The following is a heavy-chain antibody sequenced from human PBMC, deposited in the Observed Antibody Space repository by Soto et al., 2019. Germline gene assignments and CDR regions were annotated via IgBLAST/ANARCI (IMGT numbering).Heavy chain of an antibody. D-gene: IGHD3-10*01. Sequence: QVQLVESGGGVVQPGRSLRLSCAASGFTFSSYGMHWVRQAPGKGLEWVAVIWYDGSNKYYADSVKGRFTISRDNSKNTLYLQMNSLRAEDTAVYYCASGYYYGSGSYYRPRYFDLWGRGTLVTVSS. V-gene: IGHV3-33*01. CDR1: GFTFSSYG. CDR3: ASGYYYGSGSYYRPRYFDL. J-gene: IGHJ2*01. CDR2: IWYDGSNK.